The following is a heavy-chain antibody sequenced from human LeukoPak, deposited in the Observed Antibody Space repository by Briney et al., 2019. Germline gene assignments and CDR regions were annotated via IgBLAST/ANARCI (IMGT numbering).Heavy chain of an antibody. CDR1: GDSVTSGGYY. Sequence: PSETLSLTCTVSGDSVTSGGYYWNWIRQHPVKGLEWIGYIYYTGSTNYNPSLKSRINISADTSKNQFSLKLKSVTAADMAIYYCARSGLYYPGSGSFDYWGQGALVTVSS. CDR2: IYYTGST. J-gene: IGHJ4*02. D-gene: IGHD3-10*01. CDR3: ARSGLYYPGSGSFDY. V-gene: IGHV4-31*03.